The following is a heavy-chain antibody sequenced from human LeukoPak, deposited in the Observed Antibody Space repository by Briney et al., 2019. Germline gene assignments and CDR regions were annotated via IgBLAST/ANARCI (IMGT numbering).Heavy chain of an antibody. V-gene: IGHV3-23*05. J-gene: IGHJ6*02. CDR1: GFTFSDYY. CDR3: ARVSGRILIWPQPFGDGLGV. D-gene: IGHD3-10*01. CDR2: IYTGGHRA. Sequence: GGSLRLSCAASGFTFSDYYMTWVRQAPGRGLECVSAIYTGGHRAYYSDSVRGRFTISRDDSKNMLYLQMNSLRAEDTAIYYCARVSGRILIWPQPFGDGLGVWGQGTTVTVSS.